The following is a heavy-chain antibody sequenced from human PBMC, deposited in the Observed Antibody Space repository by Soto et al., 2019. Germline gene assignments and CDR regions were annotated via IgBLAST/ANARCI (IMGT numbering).Heavy chain of an antibody. CDR1: GYTFTSYA. V-gene: IGHV1-3*01. J-gene: IGHJ4*02. D-gene: IGHD2-21*02. CDR2: INAGNGNT. CDR3: ARSIVVVTAADY. Sequence: QVQLAQSGAEVKKPGASVKVSCKASGYTFTSYAMHWVRQAPGQRLEWMGWINAGNGNTKYSQKFQGRVTITRDTSASTAYMELRSLRSEDTAVYYCARSIVVVTAADYWGQGTLVTVSS.